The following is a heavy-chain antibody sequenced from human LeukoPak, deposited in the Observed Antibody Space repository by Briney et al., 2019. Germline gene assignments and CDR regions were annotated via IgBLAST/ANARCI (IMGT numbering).Heavy chain of an antibody. Sequence: SETLSLTCTVSGGSISSDYWSWIRQSPGKGLEWIGYIHYSGSTSYNPSLMSRVTISVDTSKNQFSLKLSSVTAADTAVYYCARLYYHDSSGYPYFDYWGQGTLVTVSS. D-gene: IGHD3-22*01. V-gene: IGHV4-59*01. CDR3: ARLYYHDSSGYPYFDY. J-gene: IGHJ4*02. CDR1: GGSISSDY. CDR2: IHYSGST.